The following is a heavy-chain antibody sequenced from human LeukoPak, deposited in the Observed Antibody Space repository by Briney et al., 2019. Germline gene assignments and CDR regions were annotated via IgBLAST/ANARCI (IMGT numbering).Heavy chain of an antibody. Sequence: PGGSLRLSCAASGFTFSSYEMNWVRQAPGKGLEWVSYISSSGSTIYYADSVKGRFTISRDNAKNSLYLQMNSLRAEDTAVYYCARREVTTWYDASDIWGQGTMVTVSS. V-gene: IGHV3-48*03. J-gene: IGHJ3*02. CDR1: GFTFSSYE. CDR3: ARREVTTWYDASDI. D-gene: IGHD4-17*01. CDR2: ISSSGSTI.